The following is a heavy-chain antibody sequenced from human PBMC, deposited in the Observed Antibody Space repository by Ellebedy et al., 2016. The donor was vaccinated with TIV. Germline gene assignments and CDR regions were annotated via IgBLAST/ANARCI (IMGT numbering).Heavy chain of an antibody. D-gene: IGHD3-22*01. CDR2: INPNGGGT. CDR1: GYTFTDYY. V-gene: IGHV1-2*02. Sequence: AASVKVSCKASGYTFTDYYIYWVRQAPGQGLEWMGWINPNGGGTNYAQRFQGRVTMTRDTSISTAYMDLSRLRSDDTAKYYCARVDYYDSSGFYYAGPVGAFDIWGQGTMVTVSS. J-gene: IGHJ3*02. CDR3: ARVDYYDSSGFYYAGPVGAFDI.